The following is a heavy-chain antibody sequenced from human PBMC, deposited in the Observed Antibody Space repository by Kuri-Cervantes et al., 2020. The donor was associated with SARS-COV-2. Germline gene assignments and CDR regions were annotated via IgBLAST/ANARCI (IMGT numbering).Heavy chain of an antibody. V-gene: IGHV3-7*01. CDR2: IKQDGSEK. CDR3: ARQNYYDFWSGYSGYFDY. J-gene: IGHJ4*02. D-gene: IGHD3-3*01. Sequence: LSLTCAASGFTFSSYWMSWVRQAPGKGLEWVANIKQDGSEKYYVDSVKGRFTISRDNAKNSLYLQMNSLRAEDTAVYYCARQNYYDFWSGYSGYFDYWGQGTLVTVSS. CDR1: GFTFSSYW.